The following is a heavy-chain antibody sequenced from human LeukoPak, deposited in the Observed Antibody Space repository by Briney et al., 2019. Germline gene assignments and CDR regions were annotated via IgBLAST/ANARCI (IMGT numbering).Heavy chain of an antibody. D-gene: IGHD3-22*01. CDR3: ASVPAYYYDSSGYYYFDY. CDR1: GFTFSSYW. J-gene: IGHJ4*02. Sequence: GGSLRLSCAASGFTFSSYWMSWVRQAPGKGLEWVANIKQDGSEKYYVDSVKGRFTISRDNAKNSLYLQMNSLRAEDTAVYYCASVPAYYYDSSGYYYFDYWGQGTLVTVSS. CDR2: IKQDGSEK. V-gene: IGHV3-7*01.